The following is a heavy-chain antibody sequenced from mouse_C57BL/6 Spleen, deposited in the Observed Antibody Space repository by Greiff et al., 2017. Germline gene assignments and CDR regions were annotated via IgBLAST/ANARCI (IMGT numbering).Heavy chain of an antibody. CDR2: ISYDGSN. D-gene: IGHD4-1*01. CDR1: GYSITSGYY. V-gene: IGHV3-6*01. Sequence: VQLKESGPGLVKPSQSLSLTCSVTGYSITSGYYWNWIRQFPGNKLEWMGYISYDGSNNYNPSLKNRISITRDTYKNQFFLKLNSVTTEDTATYYCARDLTGDFDYWGQGTTLTVSS. CDR3: ARDLTGDFDY. J-gene: IGHJ2*01.